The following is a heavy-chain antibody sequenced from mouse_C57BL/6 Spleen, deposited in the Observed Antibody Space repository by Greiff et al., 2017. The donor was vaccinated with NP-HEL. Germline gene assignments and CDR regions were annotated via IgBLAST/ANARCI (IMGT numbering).Heavy chain of an antibody. Sequence: EVQVVESGPGLVKPSQSLSLTCSVTGYSITSGYYWNWIRQFPGNKLEWMGYISYDGSNNYNPSLKNRISITRDTSKNQFFLKLNSVTTEDTATYYCARVYYDYGEDYWGQGTTLTVSS. CDR2: ISYDGSN. CDR1: GYSITSGYY. V-gene: IGHV3-6*01. J-gene: IGHJ2*01. CDR3: ARVYYDYGEDY. D-gene: IGHD2-4*01.